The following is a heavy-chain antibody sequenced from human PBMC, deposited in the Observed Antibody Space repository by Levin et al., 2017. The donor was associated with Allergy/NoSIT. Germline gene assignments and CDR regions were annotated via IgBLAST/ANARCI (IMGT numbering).Heavy chain of an antibody. CDR2: ISAYNGNT. D-gene: IGHD6-19*01. CDR3: ARTLGVAGSTKGGGDY. J-gene: IGHJ4*02. Sequence: ASVKVSCKASGYTFTSYGISWVRQAPGQGLEWMGWISAYNGNTNYAQKLQGRVTMTTDTSTSTAYMELRSLRSDDTAVYYCARTLGVAGSTKGGGDYWGQGTLVTVSS. CDR1: GYTFTSYG. V-gene: IGHV1-18*01.